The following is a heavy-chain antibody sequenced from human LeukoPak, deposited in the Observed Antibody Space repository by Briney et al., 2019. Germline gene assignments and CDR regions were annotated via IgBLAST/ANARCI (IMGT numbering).Heavy chain of an antibody. CDR2: ISGSGGST. J-gene: IGHJ4*02. Sequence: GGSLRLSCAASGFTFSSYAMSWVRQAPGKGLEWVSAISGSGGSTYYADSVKGRFTISRDNSKNTLYLQMNSLRAEDTAVYYCANIQLVTPVFDYWGQGTLVTVSS. V-gene: IGHV3-23*01. CDR3: ANIQLVTPVFDY. CDR1: GFTFSSYA. D-gene: IGHD4-23*01.